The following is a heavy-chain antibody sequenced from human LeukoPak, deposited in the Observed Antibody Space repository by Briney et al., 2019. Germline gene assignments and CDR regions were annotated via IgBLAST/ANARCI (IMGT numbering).Heavy chain of an antibody. Sequence: GRSLRLSCAASGFTFDDYAMHWVRQAPGKGLEWVSGISWNSGSIGYADSVKGRFTISRDNAKNSLYLQMNSLRAEDTALYYCAKDVSSSWFNWFDPWGQGTLVTVSS. D-gene: IGHD6-13*01. V-gene: IGHV3-9*01. CDR3: AKDVSSSWFNWFDP. CDR1: GFTFDDYA. J-gene: IGHJ5*02. CDR2: ISWNSGSI.